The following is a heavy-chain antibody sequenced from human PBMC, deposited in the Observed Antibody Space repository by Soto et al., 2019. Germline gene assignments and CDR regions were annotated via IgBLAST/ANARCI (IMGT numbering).Heavy chain of an antibody. J-gene: IGHJ4*02. CDR3: ARDASSTSASDY. D-gene: IGHD2-2*01. CDR1: GYTFTGYY. Sequence: ASVKVSCKASGYTFTGYYMHWVRQAPGQGLEWMGWINPNSGGTNYAQKFQGRVTMTRDTSISTAYMELSRLRSDDTAVYYCARDASSTSASDYWGQRTLLTVSS. V-gene: IGHV1-2*02. CDR2: INPNSGGT.